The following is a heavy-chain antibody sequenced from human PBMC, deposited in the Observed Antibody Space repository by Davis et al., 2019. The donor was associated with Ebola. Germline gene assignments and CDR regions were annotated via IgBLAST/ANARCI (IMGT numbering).Heavy chain of an antibody. Sequence: SVPVSCKASGYRFTRYYMHWVRQAPGQGLEWMGIINPITGGTSYAQNFQVRVNMTRDTSTSTVYMELSSLRSEDTAVYYCAREGGRYYDSSGYVFDIWGQGTMVKVSS. CDR3: AREGGRYYDSSGYVFDI. J-gene: IGHJ3*02. CDR2: INPITGGT. CDR1: GYRFTRYY. D-gene: IGHD3-22*01. V-gene: IGHV1-46*01.